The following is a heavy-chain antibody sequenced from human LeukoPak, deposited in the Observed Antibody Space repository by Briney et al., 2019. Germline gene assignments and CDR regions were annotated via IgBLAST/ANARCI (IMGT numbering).Heavy chain of an antibody. Sequence: SETLSLTCTVSGGSISSSSYYWGWIRQPPGKGLEWIGSIYYSGSTYYNPSLKSRVTISVDTSKNQFSLKLSSVTAADTAVYYCARVTPMITFGGVIVKGAFDIWGQGTMVTVSS. D-gene: IGHD3-16*02. CDR1: GGSISSSSYY. CDR3: ARVTPMITFGGVIVKGAFDI. J-gene: IGHJ3*02. CDR2: IYYSGST. V-gene: IGHV4-39*07.